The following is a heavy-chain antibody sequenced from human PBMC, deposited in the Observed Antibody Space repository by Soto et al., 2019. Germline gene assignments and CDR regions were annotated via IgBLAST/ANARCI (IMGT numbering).Heavy chain of an antibody. D-gene: IGHD6-19*01. J-gene: IGHJ4*02. CDR3: ASIEVAAEFDY. Sequence: SETLSITCAISVGSISISNWWSWFRQPPVKGLEWIGEIYHSGSTNYNPSLKSRVTISVDKSKNQFSLKLSSVTAADTAVYYCASIEVAAEFDYWGQGTMVTVSS. CDR2: IYHSGST. CDR1: VGSISISNW. V-gene: IGHV4-4*02.